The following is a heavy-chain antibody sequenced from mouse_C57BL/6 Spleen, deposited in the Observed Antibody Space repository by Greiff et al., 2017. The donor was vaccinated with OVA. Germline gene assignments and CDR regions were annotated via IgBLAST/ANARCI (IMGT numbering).Heavy chain of an antibody. V-gene: IGHV5-6*01. D-gene: IGHD2-1*01. CDR1: GFTFSSYG. Sequence: EVQLQQSGGDLVKPGGSLKLSCAASGFTFSSYGMSWVRQTPDKRLEWVATISSGGSYTYYPDSVKGRFTISRDNAKNTLYLQMSSLKSEDTAMYYCARQGVYGNLFAYWGQGTLVTVSA. CDR3: ARQGVYGNLFAY. J-gene: IGHJ3*01. CDR2: ISSGGSYT.